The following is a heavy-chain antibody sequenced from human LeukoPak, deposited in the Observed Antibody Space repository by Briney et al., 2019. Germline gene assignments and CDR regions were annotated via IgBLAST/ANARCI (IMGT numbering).Heavy chain of an antibody. V-gene: IGHV5-51*01. CDR3: ARATTGTRTVDY. Sequence: HGESLKISCKGSGYSFTNYWIAWVRQMPGKGLGSIGTIFPGDSHTTYCPSFQGPVTISADKSINTAYLQWSSLKASDTAMYYCARATTGTRTVDYWGQGTLVTVSS. CDR2: IFPGDSHT. D-gene: IGHD1-7*01. CDR1: GYSFTNYW. J-gene: IGHJ4*02.